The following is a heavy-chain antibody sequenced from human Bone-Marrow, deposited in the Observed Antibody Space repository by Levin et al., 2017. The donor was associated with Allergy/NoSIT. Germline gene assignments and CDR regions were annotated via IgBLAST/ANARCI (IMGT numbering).Heavy chain of an antibody. D-gene: IGHD6-13*01. CDR1: GYTFIDYY. V-gene: IGHV1-2*02. J-gene: IGHJ4*02. CDR3: ARSAAGTSSWYYF. CDR2: VNPNSGDT. Sequence: GESLKISCKTSGYTFIDYYLHWVRQAPGQGLVWMGWVNPNSGDTKYAQQFQDRVTMTRDTSITTAYMELTRLTSDDTAVYYCARSAAGTSSWYYFWGQGTLVTVSS.